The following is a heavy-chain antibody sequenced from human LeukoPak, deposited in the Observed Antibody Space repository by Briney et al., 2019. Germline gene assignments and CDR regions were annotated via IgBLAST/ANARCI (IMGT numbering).Heavy chain of an antibody. V-gene: IGHV4-34*01. J-gene: IGHJ1*01. Sequence: SETLSLTCAVYGGSFSGYYWSWIRQPPGKGLELIGEINHSGSTNYNPSLKSRVTISVDTSKNQFSLKLSSVTAADTAVYYCARGPIVVVPAAIRRYFQHWGQGTLVTVSS. CDR1: GGSFSGYY. CDR2: INHSGST. D-gene: IGHD2-2*02. CDR3: ARGPIVVVPAAIRRYFQH.